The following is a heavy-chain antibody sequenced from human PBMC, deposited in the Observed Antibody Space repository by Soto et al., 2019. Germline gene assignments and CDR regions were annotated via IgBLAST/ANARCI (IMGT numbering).Heavy chain of an antibody. D-gene: IGHD6-6*01. Sequence: LQLQESGPGLVKPSETLSLTCTVSGGSISSSTYHWGWIRQPPGKGLEWIGSSYYIGTTYYNPSLKSRVTISVDTSQNQFSLKLSSVTAADTAVYYCATSSIAARPSPDYWGQGTLVTVSS. CDR2: SYYIGTT. V-gene: IGHV4-39*01. CDR3: ATSSIAARPSPDY. J-gene: IGHJ4*02. CDR1: GGSISSSTYH.